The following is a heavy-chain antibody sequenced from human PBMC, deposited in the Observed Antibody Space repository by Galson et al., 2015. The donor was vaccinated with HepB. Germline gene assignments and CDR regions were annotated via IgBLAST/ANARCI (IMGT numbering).Heavy chain of an antibody. CDR2: VWYDGTKQ. J-gene: IGHJ4*02. CDR3: WMIGTDFDY. Sequence: SLRLSCAASGFVFSRHGMHWARQAPGKGLEWMAVVWYDGTKQYYSESVEGRFTISRDNSKNMVYLQMSSLRVEDTAVYYCWMIGTDFDYWGQGTLVTVSS. CDR1: GFVFSRHG. V-gene: IGHV3-33*01. D-gene: IGHD2-21*01.